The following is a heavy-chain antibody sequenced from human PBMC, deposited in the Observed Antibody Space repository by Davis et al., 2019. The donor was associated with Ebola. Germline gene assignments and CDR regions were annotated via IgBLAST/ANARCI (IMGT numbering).Heavy chain of an antibody. V-gene: IGHV3-23*01. CDR3: AKGYSSSQYYFDY. Sequence: GGSLRLSCAASGFTFSSYAMRWVRQAPGKGLEWVSAITSSGSSTYYADSVKGRFTISRDNSKNTVFLQMTSLRAEDTAVYFCAKGYSSSQYYFDYWGQGTLVTVSS. CDR2: ITSSGSST. CDR1: GFTFSSYA. D-gene: IGHD6-13*01. J-gene: IGHJ4*02.